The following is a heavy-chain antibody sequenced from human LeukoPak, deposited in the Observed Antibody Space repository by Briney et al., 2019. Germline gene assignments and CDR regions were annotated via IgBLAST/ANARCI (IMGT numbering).Heavy chain of an antibody. Sequence: ASVKVSCKASGYTFTSYYMHWVRQAPGQGLEWMGIINPSGGSATYAQKFQGRVTMTRDTSTSTAYMELRSLRSDDTAVYYCARFDLWSGFDYWGQGTLVTVSS. CDR1: GYTFTSYY. J-gene: IGHJ4*02. D-gene: IGHD3-3*01. CDR2: INPSGGSA. V-gene: IGHV1-46*01. CDR3: ARFDLWSGFDY.